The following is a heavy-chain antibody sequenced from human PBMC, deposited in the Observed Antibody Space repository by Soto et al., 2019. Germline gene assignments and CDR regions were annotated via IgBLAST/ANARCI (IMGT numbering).Heavy chain of an antibody. J-gene: IGHJ4*02. D-gene: IGHD6-6*01. V-gene: IGHV3-23*01. Sequence: GGSLRLSCAASEFTFSSYAMSWVRQAPGKGLEWVSAISGSGGSTYYADSVKGRFTISRDNSKNTLYLQMNSLRAEDTAVYYCANSPYSSSSYFDYWGQGTLVTVSS. CDR2: ISGSGGST. CDR3: ANSPYSSSSYFDY. CDR1: EFTFSSYA.